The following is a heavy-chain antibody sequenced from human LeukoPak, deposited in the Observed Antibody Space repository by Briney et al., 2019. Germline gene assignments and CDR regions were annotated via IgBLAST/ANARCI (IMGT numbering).Heavy chain of an antibody. CDR2: INQDGNEK. J-gene: IGHJ4*02. V-gene: IGHV3-7*01. Sequence: PGGSLRLSCAASGFTFDEYGMAWLRQAPGKGLEWVANINQDGNEKNHVDSLEGRFTISRDNAKRSLYLQMNSLRVDDTAMYYCVRDVGYYGGNHDYWGQGTLVIVSS. CDR1: GFTFDEYG. D-gene: IGHD4-23*01. CDR3: VRDVGYYGGNHDY.